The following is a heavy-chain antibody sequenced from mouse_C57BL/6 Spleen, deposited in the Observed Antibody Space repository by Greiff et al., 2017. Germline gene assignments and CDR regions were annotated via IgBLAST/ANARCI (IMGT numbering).Heavy chain of an antibody. CDR1: GYTFTSYW. CDR2: IDPSDSYT. D-gene: IGHD2-5*01. V-gene: IGHV1-50*01. Sequence: QVQLQQPGAELVKPGASVKLSCKASGYTFTSYWMQWVKQRPGQGLEWIGEIDPSDSYTNSNQKFKGKATLTVDTSSSTAYMQLSSLTSEDSAVYYCARKGYSNYGAMDYWGQGTSVTVSS. CDR3: ARKGYSNYGAMDY. J-gene: IGHJ4*01.